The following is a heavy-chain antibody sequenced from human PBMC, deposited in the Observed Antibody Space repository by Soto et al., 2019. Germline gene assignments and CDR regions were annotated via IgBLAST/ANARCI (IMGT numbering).Heavy chain of an antibody. CDR2: IYFSGST. CDR3: AHDSHGGNTYFDL. CDR1: GGSISSGNFY. D-gene: IGHD1-26*01. J-gene: IGHJ4*02. Sequence: VQLQESGPGLVRPSETLSLTCTVSGGSISSGNFYWSWIRQPPGKGLEWIGYIYFSGSTSYSPSLKSRLTISLNTSNNQFSLKLTSVTAADTAVYYCAHDSHGGNTYFDLWGQGAQVTVSS. V-gene: IGHV4-30-4*01.